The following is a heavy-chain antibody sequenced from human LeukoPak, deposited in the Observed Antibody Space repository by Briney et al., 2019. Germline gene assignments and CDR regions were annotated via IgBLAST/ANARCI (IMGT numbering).Heavy chain of an antibody. D-gene: IGHD3-3*01. J-gene: IGHJ4*02. V-gene: IGHV1-18*01. CDR2: ISAYNGKS. Sequence: ASVKVSCKASGYSFTSFGISWVRQAPGQGPEWMGWISAYNGKSNYVQKFQDRVTMTADTSTGTAYMELRSLRSDDTAVYYRTRDLGNFDSWSGYSIFFDYWGQGTLVTVSS. CDR1: GYSFTSFG. CDR3: TRDLGNFDSWSGYSIFFDY.